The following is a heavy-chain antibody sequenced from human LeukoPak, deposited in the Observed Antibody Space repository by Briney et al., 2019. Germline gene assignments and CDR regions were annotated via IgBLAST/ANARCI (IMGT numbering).Heavy chain of an antibody. CDR2: ISGNGVTT. Sequence: GGSLRLSCAASGFTFDRFGLSWVRQAPGKGLEWVSAISGNGVTTFYADSVKGRFTISRDNAKNTLYLQMNSLRAEDTAVYYCARDLRDTYGSGSAHQKPDYWGQGTLVTVSS. CDR1: GFTFDRFG. V-gene: IGHV3-23*01. J-gene: IGHJ4*02. CDR3: ARDLRDTYGSGSAHQKPDY. D-gene: IGHD3-10*01.